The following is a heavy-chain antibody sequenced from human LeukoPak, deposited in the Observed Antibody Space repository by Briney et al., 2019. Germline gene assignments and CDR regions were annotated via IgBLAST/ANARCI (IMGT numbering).Heavy chain of an antibody. J-gene: IGHJ4*02. D-gene: IGHD3-10*01. CDR3: AREGNYYFFDY. V-gene: IGHV1-18*01. Sequence: GASVKVSCKASGYTFTNYNINWVRQAPGQGLEWVGWISAYNGDTNSAQKFQGRVTMTTDTSTSTAYMELRSLRSDDTAVYYCAREGNYYFFDYWGQGTLATVSS. CDR2: ISAYNGDT. CDR1: GYTFTNYN.